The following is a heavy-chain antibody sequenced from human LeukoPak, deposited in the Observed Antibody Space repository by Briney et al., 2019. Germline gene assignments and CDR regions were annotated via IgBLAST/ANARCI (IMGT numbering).Heavy chain of an antibody. CDR1: GYTFTSYG. Sequence: GASVKVSCKASGYTFTSYGISWVRQAPGQGLEWMGWISAYNGNTNYAQKLQGRVTMTTDTSTSTAYMELRSLRSDDTAVYYCAREIKGSVVPAKPYYFDYWGQGTLVTVSS. D-gene: IGHD2-2*01. J-gene: IGHJ4*02. V-gene: IGHV1-18*01. CDR3: AREIKGSVVPAKPYYFDY. CDR2: ISAYNGNT.